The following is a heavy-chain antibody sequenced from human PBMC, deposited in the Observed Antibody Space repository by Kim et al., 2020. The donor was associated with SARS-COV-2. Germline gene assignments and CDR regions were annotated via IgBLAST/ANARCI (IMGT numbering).Heavy chain of an antibody. CDR2: IYYSGST. D-gene: IGHD2-2*01. CDR1: GGSISSGDYY. J-gene: IGHJ6*02. Sequence: SETLSLTCTVSGGSISSGDYYWSWIRQPPGKGLEWIGYIYYSGSTYYNPSLKSRVTISVDTSKNQFSLKLSSVTAADTAVYYCARVSRDCSSTSCGWVVTAPAGMDVWGQGTTVTVSS. V-gene: IGHV4-30-4*01. CDR3: ARVSRDCSSTSCGWVVTAPAGMDV.